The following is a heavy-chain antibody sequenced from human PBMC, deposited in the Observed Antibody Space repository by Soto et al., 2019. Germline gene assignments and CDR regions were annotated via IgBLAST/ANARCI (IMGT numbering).Heavy chain of an antibody. D-gene: IGHD5-12*01. CDR3: ARGRIVASIHDAFEI. V-gene: IGHV1-18*01. J-gene: IGHJ3*02. Sequence: GASVKVSCKASGYPFTSYGISWVRQATGQGLEWVAWISAYNGKRDTAEKFQGRVTMTLDTSTDTAHMELGDLTSADTAVYYCARGRIVASIHDAFEIWGQGTKVTVSS. CDR1: GYPFTSYG. CDR2: ISAYNGKR.